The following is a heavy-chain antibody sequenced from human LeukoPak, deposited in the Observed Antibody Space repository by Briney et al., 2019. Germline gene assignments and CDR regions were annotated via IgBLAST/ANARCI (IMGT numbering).Heavy chain of an antibody. CDR1: GGTFSSYA. CDR3: ARAPLRGNNWFDP. CDR2: IIPIFGTA. J-gene: IGHJ5*02. Sequence: SVKVSCKASGGTFSSYAISWVRQAPGQGLEWMGGIIPIFGTANYAQKFQGRVTITADESTSTAYMELSSLRSEDTAVYYCARAPLRGNNWFDPCGQGTLVTVSS. V-gene: IGHV1-69*13. D-gene: IGHD3-10*01.